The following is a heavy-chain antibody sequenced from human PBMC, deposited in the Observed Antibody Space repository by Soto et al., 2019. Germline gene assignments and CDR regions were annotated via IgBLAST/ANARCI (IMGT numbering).Heavy chain of an antibody. J-gene: IGHJ4*02. CDR3: ARAATYYDILASFDY. CDR1: GFTFSSYW. D-gene: IGHD3-9*01. V-gene: IGHV3-7*03. Sequence: LRLSCAASGFTFSSYWMSWVRQAPGKGLEWVANIKQDGSEKYYVDSVKGRFTISRDNAKNSLYLQMNSLRAEDTAVYYCARAATYYDILASFDYWGQGTLVTVSS. CDR2: IKQDGSEK.